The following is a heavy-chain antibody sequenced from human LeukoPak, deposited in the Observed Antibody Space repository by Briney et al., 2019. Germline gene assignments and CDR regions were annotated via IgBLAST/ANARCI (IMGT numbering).Heavy chain of an antibody. J-gene: IGHJ4*02. CDR2: TYYRSKWYN. CDR3: ARHFLSKVGATCDY. D-gene: IGHD1-26*01. V-gene: IGHV6-1*01. Sequence: SQTLSLTCAISGDSVSSNNAAWNWIRQSPSRGLEWLGGTYYRSKWYNDYGVAVKSRISINPDTSKNQFSLQLNSVTPEDTAVYYCARHFLSKVGATCDYWGQGTLVTVSS. CDR1: GDSVSSNNAA.